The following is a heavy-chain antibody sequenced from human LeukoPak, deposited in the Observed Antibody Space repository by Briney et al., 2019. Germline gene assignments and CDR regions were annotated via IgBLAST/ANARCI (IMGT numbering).Heavy chain of an antibody. CDR3: ASPVFRSQKGDDAFDI. CDR2: ISSSGSTI. CDR1: GFTFSDYY. Sequence: PGGSLRLSCAVSGFTFSDYYMSWIRQAPGKGLEWVSYISSSGSTIYYADSVKGRFTISRDNAKNSLYLQMNSLRAEDTAVYYCASPVFRSQKGDDAFDIWGQGTMVTVSS. D-gene: IGHD3-16*01. V-gene: IGHV3-11*01. J-gene: IGHJ3*02.